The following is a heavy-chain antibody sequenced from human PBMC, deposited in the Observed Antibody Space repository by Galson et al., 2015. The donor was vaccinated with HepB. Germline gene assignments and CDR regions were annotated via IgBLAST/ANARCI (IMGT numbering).Heavy chain of an antibody. CDR3: ARSPAGINYYFYGFDV. CDR2: IYCSGST. V-gene: IGHV4-59*01. J-gene: IGHJ6*02. CDR1: GGSISSYY. Sequence: ETLSLTCTVSGGSISSYYWSWIRQPPGKGLEWIGYIYCSGSTNYNPSLKSRVTISIDTSKTQFSVKLSSVTAADTAVYYCARSPAGINYYFYGFDVWGLGTTVTVSS. D-gene: IGHD2-2*01.